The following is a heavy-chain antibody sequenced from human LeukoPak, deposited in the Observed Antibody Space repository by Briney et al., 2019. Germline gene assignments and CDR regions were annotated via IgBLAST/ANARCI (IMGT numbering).Heavy chain of an antibody. D-gene: IGHD1-26*01. Sequence: GASVKVSCKASGYTFTSYYMHWVRQAPGQGLEWMGIINPSGGSTSYAQKFQGRVTMTRDMSTSTVYMELSSLRSEDTAVYYCASCLSIVGASMNAFDIWGQGTMVTVSS. V-gene: IGHV1-46*01. CDR1: GYTFTSYY. CDR2: INPSGGST. J-gene: IGHJ3*02. CDR3: ASCLSIVGASMNAFDI.